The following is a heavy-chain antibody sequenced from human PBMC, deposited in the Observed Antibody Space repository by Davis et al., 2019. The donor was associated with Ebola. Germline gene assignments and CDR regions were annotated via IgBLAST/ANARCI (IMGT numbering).Heavy chain of an antibody. Sequence: GESLKISCAASGFTFSSYGMHWVRQAPGKGLEWVAVISYDGSNKYYADSVKGRFTISRDNSKNTLYLQMNSLRAEDTAVYYCARDGGQAGVFDYWGQGTLVTVSS. J-gene: IGHJ4*02. CDR3: ARDGGQAGVFDY. CDR2: ISYDGSNK. CDR1: GFTFSSYG. D-gene: IGHD3-16*01. V-gene: IGHV3-30*03.